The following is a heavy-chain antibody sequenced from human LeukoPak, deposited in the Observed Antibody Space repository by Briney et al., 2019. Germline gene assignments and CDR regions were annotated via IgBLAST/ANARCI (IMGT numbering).Heavy chain of an antibody. D-gene: IGHD1-14*01. CDR3: TRDRSRAEDD. V-gene: IGHV3-7*01. CDR1: GFTFSGHW. CDR2: INQGGSDK. J-gene: IGHJ4*02. Sequence: GGSLRLSCAASGFTFSGHWMSWVRQAPGKGLEWVANINQGGSDKYYVDSVKGRFIISRDNANNLLYLQMNSLRGEDTAVYYCTRDRSRAEDDWGQGTLVTVSS.